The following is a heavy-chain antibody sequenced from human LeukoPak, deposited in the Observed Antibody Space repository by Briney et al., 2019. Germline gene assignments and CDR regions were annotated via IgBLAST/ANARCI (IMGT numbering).Heavy chain of an antibody. J-gene: IGHJ5*02. CDR1: SFTLGSYG. CDR2: LWYEGSNK. Sequence: PGRSLRLSCAPSSFTLGSYGEHWVRSAQGKGLEWVAVLWYEGSNKYYADSVKGRFTISRDNSKNTLYLQMNSLRAEDTAVYYCARDRLGMGRERWFDPWGQGTLVTVSS. CDR3: ARDRLGMGRERWFDP. V-gene: IGHV3-33*01. D-gene: IGHD3-10*01.